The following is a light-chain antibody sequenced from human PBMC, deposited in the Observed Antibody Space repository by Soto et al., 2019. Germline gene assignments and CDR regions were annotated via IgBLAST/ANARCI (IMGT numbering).Light chain of an antibody. CDR2: EVS. CDR3: CSYAGSSTSYNYV. CDR1: SSDVGSYNL. V-gene: IGLV2-23*02. Sequence: QSVLTQPASVSGSPGQSITISCTGTSSDVGSYNLVSWYQRHPGKAPKLMIYEVSKRPSGVSSRFSGSKSGNTASLTISGLQAEDEADYYCCSYAGSSTSYNYVFGTGTKLTVL. J-gene: IGLJ1*01.